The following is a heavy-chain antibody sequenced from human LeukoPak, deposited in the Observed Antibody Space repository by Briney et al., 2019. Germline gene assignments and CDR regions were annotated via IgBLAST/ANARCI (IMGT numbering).Heavy chain of an antibody. J-gene: IGHJ4*02. CDR1: GFTFSSYA. CDR3: AKRGGGSFYFDY. D-gene: IGHD1-26*01. CDR2: ISSNGSTT. Sequence: GGSLRLSCAASGFTFSSYAMYWVRQAPGKGLEYVSAISSNGSTTYYANSVKGRFTISRDNSKNALYLQMGSLRAEDMSVYYCAKRGGGSFYFDYWRQGTLVTVS. V-gene: IGHV3-64*01.